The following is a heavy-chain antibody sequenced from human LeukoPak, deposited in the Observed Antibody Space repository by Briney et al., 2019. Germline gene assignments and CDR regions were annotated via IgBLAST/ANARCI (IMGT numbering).Heavy chain of an antibody. D-gene: IGHD6-19*01. V-gene: IGHV1-2*04. CDR3: ARDKGVAGPYYYYYYGMDV. Sequence: ASVTVSCKASGYTFTGYYMHWVRQAPGQGLEWMGWINPNSGGTNYAQKFQGWVTMTRDTSISTAYMELSRLRSDDTAVYYCARDKGVAGPYYYYYYGMDVWGQGTTVTVSS. CDR1: GYTFTGYY. J-gene: IGHJ6*02. CDR2: INPNSGGT.